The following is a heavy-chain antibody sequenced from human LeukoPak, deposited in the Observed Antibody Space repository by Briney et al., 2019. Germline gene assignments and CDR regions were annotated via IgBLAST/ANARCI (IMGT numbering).Heavy chain of an antibody. V-gene: IGHV4-4*07. CDR2: IYTTGKT. J-gene: IGHJ4*02. CDR1: SGSINSYY. Sequence: SETLSLTCTVSSGSINSYYWGWVRQPAGGGLEWIGRIYTTGKTAYNPPLKSRLTMSVDTSKRQCSLNLRSVTAADTAIYYCARHGYTASHYFLDFWSQGTLVTVPS. D-gene: IGHD3-16*01. CDR3: ARHGYTASHYFLDF.